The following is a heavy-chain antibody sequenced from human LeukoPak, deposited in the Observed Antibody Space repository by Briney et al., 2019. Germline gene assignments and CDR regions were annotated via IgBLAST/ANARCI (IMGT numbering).Heavy chain of an antibody. CDR2: ISYDGSNK. D-gene: IGHD5-18*01. J-gene: IGHJ6*02. CDR1: GFTFSSYG. V-gene: IGHV3-30*18. Sequence: GGSLRLSCAASGFTFSSYGMHWVRQAPGKGLEWVAVISYDGSNKYYADSVKGRFTISRDNSKNTLYLQMNSLRAEDTAVYYCAKETRRYNYGNYYGMDVWGQGTTVTVSS. CDR3: AKETRRYNYGNYYGMDV.